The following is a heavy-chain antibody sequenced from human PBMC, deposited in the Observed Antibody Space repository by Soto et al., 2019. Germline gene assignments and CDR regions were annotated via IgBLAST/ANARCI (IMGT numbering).Heavy chain of an antibody. CDR1: GGSISSYY. CDR3: ARGGIAVAGRGNYFDY. D-gene: IGHD6-19*01. Sequence: PSETLSLTGTVSGGSISSYYWSWIRQPAGKGLEWIGRIYTSGSTNYNPSLKSRVTMSVDTSKNQFSLKLSSVTAADTAVYYCARGGIAVAGRGNYFDYWGQGTLVTVSS. V-gene: IGHV4-4*07. CDR2: IYTSGST. J-gene: IGHJ4*02.